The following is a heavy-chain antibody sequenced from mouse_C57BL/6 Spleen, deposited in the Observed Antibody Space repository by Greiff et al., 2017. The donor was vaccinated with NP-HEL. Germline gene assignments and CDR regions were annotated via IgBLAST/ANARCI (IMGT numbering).Heavy chain of an antibody. V-gene: IGHV3-8*01. D-gene: IGHD3-2*02. Sequence: EVQLQQSGPGLAKPSQTLSLTCSVTGYSITSDYWNWIRKFPGNKLEYMGYISYSGSTYYNPSLKSRISITRDTSKNQYYLQLNSVTTEDTATYYCARSPLDSSGYPYYFDYWGQGTTLTVSS. CDR1: GYSITSDY. CDR2: ISYSGST. CDR3: ARSPLDSSGYPYYFDY. J-gene: IGHJ2*01.